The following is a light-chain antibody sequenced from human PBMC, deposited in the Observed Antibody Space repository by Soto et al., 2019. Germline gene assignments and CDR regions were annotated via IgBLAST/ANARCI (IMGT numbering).Light chain of an antibody. V-gene: IGKV4-1*01. CDR3: QQFFSTYIT. CDR1: QSVLSSSNNRNY. Sequence: EIVMTQSPDSLAVTLGERATINCKSSQSVLSSSNNRNYLAWYQQRPGQPPKLLIYWASTPESGVPDRFSGSGSGTDFTLTINSLQAEDVALHYCQQFFSTYITFGQGTRLEIK. CDR2: WAS. J-gene: IGKJ5*01.